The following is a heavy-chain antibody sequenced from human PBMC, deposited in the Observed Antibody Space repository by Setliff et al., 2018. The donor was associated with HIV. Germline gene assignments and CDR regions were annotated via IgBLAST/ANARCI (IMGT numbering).Heavy chain of an antibody. CDR3: ARDTRIAATGTFYFDY. Sequence: LSLTCTVSGGSISSGGYYWNWIRQQPGKGLEWIGYIYYSGSTYYNPSLKSRVTISVDTSKNQSSLKLSSVTAADTAVYYCARDTRIAATGTFYFDYWGQGTLVTVSS. D-gene: IGHD6-13*01. CDR2: IYYSGST. V-gene: IGHV4-31*03. CDR1: GGSISSGGYY. J-gene: IGHJ4*02.